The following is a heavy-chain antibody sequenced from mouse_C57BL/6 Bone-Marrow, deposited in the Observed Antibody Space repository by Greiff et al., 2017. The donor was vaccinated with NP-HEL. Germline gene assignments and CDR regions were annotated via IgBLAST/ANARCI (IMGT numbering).Heavy chain of an antibody. V-gene: IGHV14-4*01. D-gene: IGHD1-3*01. Sequence: EVQLQQSGAELVRPGASVKLSCTASGFNIKDDYMHWVKQRPEQGLEWIGWIDPENGDTEYASKVQGKDNITADTSSNTAYLQRSSLTSEDTAVFYCTFSDNYVVYYAMDYWGQGTSVTVSS. J-gene: IGHJ4*01. CDR2: IDPENGDT. CDR3: TFSDNYVVYYAMDY. CDR1: GFNIKDDY.